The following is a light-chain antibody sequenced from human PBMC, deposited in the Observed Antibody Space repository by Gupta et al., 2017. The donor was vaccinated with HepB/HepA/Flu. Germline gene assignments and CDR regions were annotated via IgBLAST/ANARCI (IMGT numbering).Light chain of an antibody. Sequence: DIQLTQSPSFLSASVGDRVTITCRPSQDISGYLAWYQQKPGKAPKLLIYGASTLQSGVSSRFSGSGSGTEFTLTISSLQPEDFATYFCQQVNSYPLTFGGGTKVDIK. J-gene: IGKJ4*01. V-gene: IGKV1-9*01. CDR3: QQVNSYPLT. CDR2: GAS. CDR1: QDISGY.